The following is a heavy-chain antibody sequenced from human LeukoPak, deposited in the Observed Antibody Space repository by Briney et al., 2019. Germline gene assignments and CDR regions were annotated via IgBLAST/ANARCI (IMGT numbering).Heavy chain of an antibody. CDR3: ARVGDQGYFDY. Sequence: GGSLRLSCAASGFTFSSYDMHWVRQATGKGLEWVSAIGTAGDTYYPGSVKGRFTISRENAKNSLYLQMNSLRAGDTAVYYCARVGDQGYFDYWGQGTLVTVSS. D-gene: IGHD2-21*02. CDR2: IGTAGDT. V-gene: IGHV3-13*01. CDR1: GFTFSSYD. J-gene: IGHJ4*02.